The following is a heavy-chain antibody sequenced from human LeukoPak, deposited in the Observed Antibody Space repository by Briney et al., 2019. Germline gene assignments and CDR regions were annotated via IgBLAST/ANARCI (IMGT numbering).Heavy chain of an antibody. CDR1: GGSFSDFH. V-gene: IGHV4-34*01. CDR2: INHSANT. Sequence: SETLSLTCTVYGGSFSDFHWSWIPLAPGKGLEGIGEINHSANTNYNPSLKSRVTISIDTSKNQFSLKLSSVTAADTAVYYCARGKVTRDWYFDLWGRGTLVTVSS. CDR3: ARGKVTRDWYFDL. D-gene: IGHD4-17*01. J-gene: IGHJ2*01.